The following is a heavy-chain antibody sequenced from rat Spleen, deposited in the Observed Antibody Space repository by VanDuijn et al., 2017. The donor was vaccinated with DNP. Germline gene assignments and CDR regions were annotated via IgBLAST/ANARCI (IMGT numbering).Heavy chain of an antibody. CDR3: TTDAAY. J-gene: IGHJ3*01. Sequence: EVQLVESGGGLVQPGRSMKLSCAASGFTFSDYNMAWVRQAPKKGLEWVATIIYAGTTTYYRDSVKGRFTISRENAESSLFLQMDSLRSEDTATYYCTTDAAYWGQGALVTVSS. CDR1: GFTFSDYN. V-gene: IGHV5S10*01. CDR2: IIYAGTTT.